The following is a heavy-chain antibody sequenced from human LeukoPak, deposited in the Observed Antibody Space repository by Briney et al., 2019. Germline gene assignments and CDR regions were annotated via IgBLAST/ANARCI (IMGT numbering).Heavy chain of an antibody. CDR2: IWSDATNR. CDR1: GFIFSHHG. D-gene: IGHD4-11*01. Sequence: GGSLRLSCAASGFIFSHHGMHWVRQAPGKGLEWVAVIWSDATNRFYAESVKGRFTISRDNVQNTVFLQMNSLRVKDTAIYYCARDAQRGFDYSNSLKNWGHGTLVTVSS. V-gene: IGHV3-33*01. CDR3: ARDAQRGFDYSNSLKN. J-gene: IGHJ4*01.